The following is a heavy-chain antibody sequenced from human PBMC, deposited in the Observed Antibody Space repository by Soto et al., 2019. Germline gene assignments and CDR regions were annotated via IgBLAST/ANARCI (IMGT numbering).Heavy chain of an antibody. V-gene: IGHV4-59*01. J-gene: IGHJ5*02. CDR3: ARGYCSGGSCYETGWFDP. CDR2: IYYSGST. D-gene: IGHD2-15*01. Sequence: NPSETLSLTCTASGGSISSYYWSWSRQPPGKGLEWIGYIYYSGSTNYNPSLKSRVTVSVDTSKNQFSLKLSSVTAADTAVYYCARGYCSGGSCYETGWFDPWGQGTLVTVSS. CDR1: GGSISSYY.